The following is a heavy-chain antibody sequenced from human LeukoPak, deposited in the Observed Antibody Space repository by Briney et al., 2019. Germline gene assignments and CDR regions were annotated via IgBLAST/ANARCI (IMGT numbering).Heavy chain of an antibody. D-gene: IGHD3-10*01. Sequence: GASVKVSCKASGYTFTSYGISRVRQAPGQGLEWMGGIIPIFGTANYAQKFQGRVTITADESTSTAYMELSSLRSEDTAVYYCARNSRGFGELLWDYYYYYMDVWGKGTTVTIS. V-gene: IGHV1-69*13. CDR1: GYTFTSYG. CDR3: ARNSRGFGELLWDYYYYYMDV. CDR2: IIPIFGTA. J-gene: IGHJ6*03.